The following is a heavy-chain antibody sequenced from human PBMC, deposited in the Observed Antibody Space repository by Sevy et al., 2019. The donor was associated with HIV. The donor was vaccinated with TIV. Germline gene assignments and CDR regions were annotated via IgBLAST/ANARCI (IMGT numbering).Heavy chain of an antibody. J-gene: IGHJ3*02. CDR3: ANLRGWYSDGADAGDDAFDI. D-gene: IGHD6-19*01. CDR2: ISGSGGST. CDR1: GFTFSSYA. V-gene: IGHV3-23*01. Sequence: GGSLRLSCAASGFTFSSYAMSWVRQAPGKGLEWVSAISGSGGSTYYADSVKGRFTISRDNSKNTLYLQMNSLRAEDTAVYYCANLRGWYSDGADAGDDAFDIWGQGTMVTVSS.